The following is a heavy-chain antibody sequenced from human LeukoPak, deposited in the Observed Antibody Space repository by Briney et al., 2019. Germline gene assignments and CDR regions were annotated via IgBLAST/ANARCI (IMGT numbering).Heavy chain of an antibody. CDR2: IYTSGGT. V-gene: IGHV4-4*07. CDR3: ARAPLTFGGVIVRQNTYNWFDP. D-gene: IGHD3-16*02. CDR1: GGSISSYA. J-gene: IGHJ5*02. Sequence: ETLSLTCTVSGGSISSYAWSWIRQPPGKGLEWIVRIYTSGGTNYNPPLESRGTMSVYTSTNKFSLKPSSVSAADTSAFYCARAPLTFGGVIVRQNTYNWFDPWGQGTLVTVSS.